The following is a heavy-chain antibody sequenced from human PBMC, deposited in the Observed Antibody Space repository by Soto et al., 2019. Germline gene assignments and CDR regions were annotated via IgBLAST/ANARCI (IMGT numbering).Heavy chain of an antibody. D-gene: IGHD6-6*01. CDR1: GGSISSSSYY. CDR2: IYYSGST. Sequence: SETLSLTCTVSGGSISSSSYYWGWIRQPPXKGLERIGSIYYSGSTYYNPSLKSRVTISVDTSKNQFSLKLSSVTAADTAVYYCASPIAARPVSYYYYGMDVWGQGTTVTVSS. CDR3: ASPIAARPVSYYYYGMDV. V-gene: IGHV4-39*01. J-gene: IGHJ6*02.